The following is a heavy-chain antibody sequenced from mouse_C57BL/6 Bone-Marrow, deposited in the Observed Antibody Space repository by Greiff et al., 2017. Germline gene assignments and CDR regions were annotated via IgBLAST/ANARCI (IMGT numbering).Heavy chain of an antibody. CDR2: IYPRNGNP. CDR1: GYTFTSYG. V-gene: IGHV1-81*01. J-gene: IGHJ1*03. CDR3: AKGGWLLREGWYFDV. Sequence: VQLQQSGAELARPGASVKLSCKASGYTFTSYGISWVKQRTGQGLEWIGEIYPRNGNPYYNEKFKGKATLTADKASSTAYIELRSLTSKVSAVYFCAKGGWLLREGWYFDVWGTGTTVTVSS. D-gene: IGHD2-3*01.